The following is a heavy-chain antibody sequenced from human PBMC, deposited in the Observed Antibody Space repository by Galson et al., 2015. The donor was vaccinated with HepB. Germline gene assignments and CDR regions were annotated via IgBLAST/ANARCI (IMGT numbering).Heavy chain of an antibody. CDR2: INQSGST. CDR3: ARGLTSHWYKLRYGLDV. V-gene: IGHV4-34*01. Sequence: ETLSLTCAVNGGSFSGYYWNWIRQSPGKGLEWIGEINQSGSTYYNPSLKSRATLSVDTSNKQVSLKVTSVTAADTAVYFCARGLTSHWYKLRYGLDVWGPGTMVTVSS. J-gene: IGHJ6*02. CDR1: GGSFSGYY. D-gene: IGHD1-1*01.